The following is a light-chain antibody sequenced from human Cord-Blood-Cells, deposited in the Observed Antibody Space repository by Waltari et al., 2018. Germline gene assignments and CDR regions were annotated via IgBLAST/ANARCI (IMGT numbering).Light chain of an antibody. J-gene: IGKJ3*01. V-gene: IGKV1-5*01. CDR3: QQYNSYSPT. Sequence: DIQMTQSPATLSASVGARVTITCRASQSISSWLAWYQQKPGKAPKLLIYDASSLESGVPSRFSGSGSVTEFTLTISSLQPDDFATYYCQQYNSYSPTFGPGTKVDIK. CDR2: DAS. CDR1: QSISSW.